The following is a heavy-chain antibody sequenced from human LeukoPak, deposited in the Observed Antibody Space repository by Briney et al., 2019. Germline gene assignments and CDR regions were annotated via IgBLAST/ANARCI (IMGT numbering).Heavy chain of an antibody. D-gene: IGHD3-22*01. CDR2: IDFSSSTV. V-gene: IGHV3-48*02. CDR3: ARVSRYDSSGYYYSSFFDY. Sequence: PGGSLRLSCAASGFTFSSSTMNWVRQAPGKGLEWVSYIDFSSSTVYYADSVKGRFTISRDNAKNSLYLQMNSLRDEDTAVYFCARVSRYDSSGYYYSSFFDYWGQGTLVTVSS. J-gene: IGHJ4*02. CDR1: GFTFSSST.